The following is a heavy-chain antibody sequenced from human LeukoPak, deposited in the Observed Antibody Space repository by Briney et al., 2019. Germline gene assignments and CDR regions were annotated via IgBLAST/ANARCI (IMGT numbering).Heavy chain of an antibody. CDR2: IYYSGST. CDR3: ARVVIYCSSTSCFYMDV. V-gene: IGHV4-59*01. D-gene: IGHD2-2*01. Sequence: PSETLSLTCSVSGGSISDNYWSWIRQPPGKGLEWIGYIYYSGSTNYNPSLKSRVTISVDTSKNQFSLKLSSVTAADTAVYYCARVVIYCSSTSCFYMDVWGKGTTATVSS. CDR1: GGSISDNY. J-gene: IGHJ6*03.